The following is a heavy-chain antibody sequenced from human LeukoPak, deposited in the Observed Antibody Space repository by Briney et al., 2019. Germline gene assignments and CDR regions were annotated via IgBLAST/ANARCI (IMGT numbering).Heavy chain of an antibody. D-gene: IGHD5-12*01. CDR3: ARDSSGYDLLGFDY. J-gene: IGHJ4*02. Sequence: SETLSLTCAVYGGSFSGYYWSWIRQPPGKGLEWIGEINHSGSTNYNPSLKSRVTISVDTSKNQFSLKLSSVTAADTAVYYCARDSSGYDLLGFDYWGRGTLVTVSS. V-gene: IGHV4-34*01. CDR1: GGSFSGYY. CDR2: INHSGST.